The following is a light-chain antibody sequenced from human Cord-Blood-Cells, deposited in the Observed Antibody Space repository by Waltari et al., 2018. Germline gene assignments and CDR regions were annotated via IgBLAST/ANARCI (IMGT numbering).Light chain of an antibody. Sequence: DIQMTQSPSTLSASVGDRGTITCRASPSISSWLAWYQQKPGKAPNLLIYDASSLESGVPSRFSCSGSGTEFTLTSSSLQPDDFATYYCQQYNSYPATFGQGTKVEIK. CDR1: PSISSW. CDR3: QQYNSYPAT. CDR2: DAS. V-gene: IGKV1-5*01. J-gene: IGKJ1*01.